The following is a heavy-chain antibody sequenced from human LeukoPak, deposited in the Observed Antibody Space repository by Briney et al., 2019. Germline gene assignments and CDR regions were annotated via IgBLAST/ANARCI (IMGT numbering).Heavy chain of an antibody. J-gene: IGHJ5*02. V-gene: IGHV3-30*18. D-gene: IGHD1-26*01. CDR2: ISYDGSNK. CDR1: GFTFSSYG. CDR3: AKPFGDYYSEYNWFDH. Sequence: GGSLRLSCAASGFTFSSYGMHWVRQAPGKGLEWVAVISYDGSNKYYADSVKGRFTISRDNSKNTLYLQMNSLRAEDTAVYYCAKPFGDYYSEYNWFDHWGQGTLVTVSS.